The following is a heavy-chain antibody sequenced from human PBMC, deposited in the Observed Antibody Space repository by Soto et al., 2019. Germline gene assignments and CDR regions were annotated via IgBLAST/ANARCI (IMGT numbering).Heavy chain of an antibody. CDR1: GFTFSGSA. Sequence: PGGSLRLSCAASGFTFSGSAMHWVRQASGKGLEWVGRIRSKANSYATAYAASVKGRFTISRDDSKNTAYLQMNSLKTEDTVVYYCTRPDPHCSSTSCYTRARGYYYYGMDVWGPGPTVTV. CDR3: TRPDPHCSSTSCYTRARGYYYYGMDV. CDR2: IRSKANSYAT. V-gene: IGHV3-73*01. D-gene: IGHD2-2*02. J-gene: IGHJ6*02.